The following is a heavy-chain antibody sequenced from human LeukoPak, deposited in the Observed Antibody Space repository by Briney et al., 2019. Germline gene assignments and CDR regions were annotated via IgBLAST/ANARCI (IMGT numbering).Heavy chain of an antibody. CDR3: ARGTYYYYYMDV. Sequence: GGSLRLSCAASGFTFGSYGMHWVRQAPGRGRGGVAFIRYDGSNKYYADSVKGRFTISRDNSKNTLYLQMNSLRAEDTAVYYCARGTYYYYYMDVWGKGTTVTVSS. V-gene: IGHV3-30*02. J-gene: IGHJ6*03. CDR2: IRYDGSNK. CDR1: GFTFGSYG.